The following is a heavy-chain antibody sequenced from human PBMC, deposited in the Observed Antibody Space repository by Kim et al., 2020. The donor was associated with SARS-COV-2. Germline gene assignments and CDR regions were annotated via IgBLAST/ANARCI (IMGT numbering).Heavy chain of an antibody. V-gene: IGHV4-31*02. Sequence: SRVTISLDTSKNQFSLKLSSVTAADTAVYYCAREGVVVVPASYYYGMDVWGQGTTVTVSS. D-gene: IGHD2-2*01. CDR3: AREGVVVVPASYYYGMDV. J-gene: IGHJ6*02.